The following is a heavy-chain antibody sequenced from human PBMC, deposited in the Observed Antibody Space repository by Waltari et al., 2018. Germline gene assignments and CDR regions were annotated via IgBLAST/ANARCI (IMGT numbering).Heavy chain of an antibody. Sequence: QVQLQESGPGLVKPSETLSLTCAVSGYSISSGYYWGWIRQPQGKGLEWIGLTYHSGRPVHNPSLKSRVTITVNTSKNPFSLKLGSVTAPDTAVYYWARDSDSTHSFGYWGQGTLVTVSS. CDR1: GYSISSGYY. J-gene: IGHJ4*02. CDR2: TYHSGRP. D-gene: IGHD2-2*01. V-gene: IGHV4-38-2*01. CDR3: ARDSDSTHSFGY.